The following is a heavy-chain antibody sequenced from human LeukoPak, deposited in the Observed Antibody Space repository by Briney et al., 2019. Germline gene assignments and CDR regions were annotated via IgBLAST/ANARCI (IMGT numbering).Heavy chain of an antibody. J-gene: IGHJ5*02. CDR2: IYTSGST. CDR3: ARDLPPAASANWFDP. V-gene: IGHV4-4*07. D-gene: IGHD2-2*01. Sequence: SETLSLTCNVSGGSISSYYWSCIRQPAGKGLEWIGRIYTSGSTNYNPSLKSRVTMSVDTSKNQFSLKLSSVTAADTAVYYCARDLPPAASANWFDPWGQGTLVTVSS. CDR1: GGSISSYY.